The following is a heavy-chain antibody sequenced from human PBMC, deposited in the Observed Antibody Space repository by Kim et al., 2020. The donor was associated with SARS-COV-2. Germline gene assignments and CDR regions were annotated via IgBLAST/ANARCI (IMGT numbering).Heavy chain of an antibody. CDR2: P. CDR3: ARARGSYYDY. Sequence: PNSNPPLKSRVTISVDTSKNQFSLKLSSVTAADTAVYYCARARGSYYDYWGQGTLVTVSS. D-gene: IGHD1-26*01. V-gene: IGHV4-59*01. J-gene: IGHJ4*02.